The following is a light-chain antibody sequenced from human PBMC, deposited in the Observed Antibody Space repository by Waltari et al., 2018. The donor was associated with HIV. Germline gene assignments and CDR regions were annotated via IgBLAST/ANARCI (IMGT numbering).Light chain of an antibody. CDR3: QSIDSSGTYVV. V-gene: IGLV3-25*03. CDR1: ALPKQY. CDR2: KDS. Sequence: SYELTQPPSVSVSPGQTARITCSGDALPKQYAYWYQQKPGQAPVMVIYKDSERPSGIPERFSGSGSGTTVTLTISGVQAEDEADYYCQSIDSSGTYVVFGGGTKLTVL. J-gene: IGLJ2*01.